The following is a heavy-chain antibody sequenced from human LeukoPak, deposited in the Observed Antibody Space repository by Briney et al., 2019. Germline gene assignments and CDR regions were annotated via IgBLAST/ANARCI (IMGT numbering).Heavy chain of an antibody. D-gene: IGHD6-13*01. CDR1: GYTFTTYY. Sequence: ASVKVSCKASGYTFTTYYMHWVRQAPGHGPEWMGWINPYSGGTNSAQQFQGRVTMTRDTSISTAYMELSGLRSDDTAVYYCARATYTSTWYHDGFDIWGQGTMVTVSS. CDR3: ARATYTSTWYHDGFDI. CDR2: INPYSGGT. J-gene: IGHJ3*02. V-gene: IGHV1-2*02.